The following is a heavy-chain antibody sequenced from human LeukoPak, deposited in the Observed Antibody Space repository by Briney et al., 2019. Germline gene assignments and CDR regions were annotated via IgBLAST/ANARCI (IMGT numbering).Heavy chain of an antibody. CDR2: IKQDGSEK. CDR1: GFTFSSYW. V-gene: IGHV3-7*01. D-gene: IGHD3-3*01. CDR3: AKEAPNTFWSAYPDY. Sequence: GGSLRLSCAASGFTFSSYWMTWVRQAPGKGLEWVANIKQDGSEKYYVGSVKGRFTISRDNAKNSLYLQMNSLRAEDTAVYYCAKEAPNTFWSAYPDYWGQGSLVTVSS. J-gene: IGHJ4*02.